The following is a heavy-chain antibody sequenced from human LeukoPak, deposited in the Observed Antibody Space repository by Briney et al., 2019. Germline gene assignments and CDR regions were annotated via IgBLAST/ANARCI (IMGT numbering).Heavy chain of an antibody. J-gene: IGHJ4*02. V-gene: IGHV3-33*01. D-gene: IGHD5-24*01. CDR2: IWYDGSHR. CDR3: VRDNAAADGALDY. CDR1: GFTFSSHG. Sequence: GGSLRLSCVASGFTFSSHGMRWVRQAPGKGLEWVAVIWYDGSHRYYPDSVKGRFTISRDNSKNTLFLQMDSLRVDDTAVYYCVRDNAAADGALDYWGQGSLVTVSS.